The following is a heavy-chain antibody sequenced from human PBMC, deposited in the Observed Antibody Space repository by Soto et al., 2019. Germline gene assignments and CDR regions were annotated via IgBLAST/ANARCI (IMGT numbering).Heavy chain of an antibody. V-gene: IGHV3-23*01. D-gene: IGHD6-19*01. CDR1: GFTFSSYA. CDR3: AHDASSGWYVGDGIDFDY. Sequence: EVQLLESGGGLVQPGGPLRLSCAASGFTFSSYAMSWVRQAPGKGLEWVSAISGSGGSTYYADSVKGRFTISRDNSKNTLYLQMNSLRAEDTAVYYCAHDASSGWYVGDGIDFDYWGQGTLVTVSS. J-gene: IGHJ4*02. CDR2: ISGSGGST.